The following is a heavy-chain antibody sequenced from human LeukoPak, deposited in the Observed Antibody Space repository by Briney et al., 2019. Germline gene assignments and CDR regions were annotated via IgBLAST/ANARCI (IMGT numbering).Heavy chain of an antibody. CDR1: GGSISSYY. CDR3: ARDDYGDYTFHH. J-gene: IGHJ1*01. Sequence: SETLSLTCTVSGGSISSYYLSWIRQPPGKGLQWIGYIHYSGSTNYNPSLKSRVTISVDTSRNQFSLKLTSVTAADTAVYYCARDDYGDYTFHHWGQGTLVTVSS. V-gene: IGHV4-59*01. D-gene: IGHD4-17*01. CDR2: IHYSGST.